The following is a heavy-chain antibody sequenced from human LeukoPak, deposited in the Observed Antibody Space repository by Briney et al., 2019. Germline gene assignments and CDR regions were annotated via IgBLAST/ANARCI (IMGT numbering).Heavy chain of an antibody. Sequence: PGGSLKLSCAASGFTFSGSAMHWVRQASGKGLEWVGRIRSKANSYATAYAASVKGRFTISRDDSKNTAYLQMNSLRAEDTAVYYCAKEEYVWGSYRYPVGDYWGQGTLVTVSS. J-gene: IGHJ4*02. CDR3: AKEEYVWGSYRYPVGDY. CDR1: GFTFSGSA. CDR2: IRSKANSYAT. D-gene: IGHD3-16*02. V-gene: IGHV3-73*01.